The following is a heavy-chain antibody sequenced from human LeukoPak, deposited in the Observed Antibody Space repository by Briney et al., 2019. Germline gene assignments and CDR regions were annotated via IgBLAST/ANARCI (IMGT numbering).Heavy chain of an antibody. CDR2: IWYDGSNK. CDR3: ATRGRYGGNSEVFVDH. V-gene: IGHV3-33*01. CDR1: GFTFSSYG. D-gene: IGHD4-23*01. Sequence: GGSLRLSCAASGFTFSSYGMHWVRQAPGKGLEWVAVIWYDGSNKYYADSVKGRFTISRDNSKNTLYLQMNSLRAEDTAVYYCATRGRYGGNSEVFVDHWGQGTLVTVSS. J-gene: IGHJ4*02.